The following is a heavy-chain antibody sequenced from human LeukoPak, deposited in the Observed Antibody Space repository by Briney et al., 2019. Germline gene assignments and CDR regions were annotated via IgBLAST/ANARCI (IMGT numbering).Heavy chain of an antibody. CDR1: GYTFTSYY. Sequence: ASVKVSCKASGYTFTSYYMHWVRQAPGQGLEWMGIINPSGSSTSYAQKFQGRVTMTRDTSTSTVYMELSSLRSEDTAVYYCARDRHYDFWSGYYPYYYYYGMDVWGQGTTVTVSS. CDR2: INPSGSST. CDR3: ARDRHYDFWSGYYPYYYYYGMDV. J-gene: IGHJ6*02. V-gene: IGHV1-46*01. D-gene: IGHD3-3*01.